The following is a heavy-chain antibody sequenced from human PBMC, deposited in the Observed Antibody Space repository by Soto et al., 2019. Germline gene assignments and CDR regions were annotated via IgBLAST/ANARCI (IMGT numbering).Heavy chain of an antibody. CDR2: IKSKSDGGTI. CDR3: TTGPNLRPLAAFDI. J-gene: IGHJ3*02. CDR1: GFTFTNAW. V-gene: IGHV3-15*01. Sequence: PGGSLRLFCAASGFTFTNAWMTWVRQGPGKGLEWVGRIKSKSDGGTIDYAAPVKGRFTISRDDSKNTLYLQMNSLKTEDTAVYYCTTGPNLRPLAAFDIWGQGTVVTVSS.